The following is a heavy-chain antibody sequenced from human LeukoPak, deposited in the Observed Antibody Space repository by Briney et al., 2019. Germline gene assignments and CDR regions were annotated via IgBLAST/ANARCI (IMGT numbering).Heavy chain of an antibody. J-gene: IGHJ4*02. V-gene: IGHV4-39*07. D-gene: IGHD4-17*01. CDR3: ARLFDDYGDQRGLDY. CDR1: GVSISSSNSY. CDR2: VYYSGNS. Sequence: SETLSLTCTVSGVSISSSNSYWGWIRQPPGKGLEWIGSVYYSGNSYYNPSLKSRVTISVDTSKNQFSLKLTSVTAADTAVYYCARLFDDYGDQRGLDYWGQGTLVTVSS.